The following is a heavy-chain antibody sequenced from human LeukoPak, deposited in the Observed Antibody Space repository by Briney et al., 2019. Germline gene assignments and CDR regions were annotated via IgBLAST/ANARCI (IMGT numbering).Heavy chain of an antibody. Sequence: SETLSLTCTVSGGSISSGGYYWSWIRQHPGKGLEWIGYIYYSGSTYYNPSLKSRVTISVDTSKNQFSLKLSSVTAADTAVYYCARGIGYCSSTSCHADLDAFDIWGQGTMVTVSS. V-gene: IGHV4-31*03. CDR2: IYYSGST. CDR3: ARGIGYCSSTSCHADLDAFDI. J-gene: IGHJ3*02. D-gene: IGHD2-2*01. CDR1: GGSISSGGYY.